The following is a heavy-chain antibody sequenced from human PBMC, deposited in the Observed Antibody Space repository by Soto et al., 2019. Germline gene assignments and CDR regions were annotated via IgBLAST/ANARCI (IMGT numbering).Heavy chain of an antibody. Sequence: QPGGSLRLSCAASGFTFSDHYMDWVRQAPGKGLEWVGRSRNKGNSYSTEYGASVKGRFTISRDESKNSLYLQMNSLKTEDTAVYFCARVHRDGYMAYFDCWGQGTLVTVSS. D-gene: IGHD5-12*01. CDR3: ARVHRDGYMAYFDC. V-gene: IGHV3-72*01. J-gene: IGHJ4*02. CDR1: GFTFSDHY. CDR2: SRNKGNSYST.